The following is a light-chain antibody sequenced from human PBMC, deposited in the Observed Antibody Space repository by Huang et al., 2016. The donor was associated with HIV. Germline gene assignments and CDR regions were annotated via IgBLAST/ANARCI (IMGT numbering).Light chain of an antibody. J-gene: IGKJ5*01. V-gene: IGKV3-15*01. Sequence: EIVMTQSPATLSVSPGERATLSCRASQSVSINLAWYQQKPGQAPRLLIYGASTRATGIPARFSGSGSGTEFTLTISILQSEDFAVYYCQQYNNWPLTFGQGTRLEIK. CDR2: GAS. CDR3: QQYNNWPLT. CDR1: QSVSIN.